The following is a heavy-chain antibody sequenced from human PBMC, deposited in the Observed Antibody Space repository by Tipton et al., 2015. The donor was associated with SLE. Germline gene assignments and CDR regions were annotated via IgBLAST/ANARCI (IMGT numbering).Heavy chain of an antibody. CDR1: GYTFTTYG. Sequence: QSGAEVKKPGASVKVSCKAYGYTFTTYGISWVRQAPGQGLEWMGWISAYNGNTKYAQKLQGRVTMTTDTSTSTAYMELRSLRSDDTAVYSCVPSTVAATQAYWSQGTLVTVSS. D-gene: IGHD6-13*01. CDR2: ISAYNGNT. CDR3: VPSTVAATQAY. J-gene: IGHJ4*02. V-gene: IGHV1-18*01.